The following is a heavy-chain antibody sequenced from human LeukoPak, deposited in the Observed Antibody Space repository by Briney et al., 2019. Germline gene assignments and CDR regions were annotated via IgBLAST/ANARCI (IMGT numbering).Heavy chain of an antibody. Sequence: GASVKVSCKASGYTFTSYGISWVRQAPGQGLEWMGWISAYNGNTNYAQKLQGRVTMTTDTSTSTAYMELRSLRSDDTAVYYCARDRYYDILTGYYFILYYGMDVWGQGTTVTVSS. CDR1: GYTFTSYG. V-gene: IGHV1-18*01. CDR3: ARDRYYDILTGYYFILYYGMDV. CDR2: ISAYNGNT. D-gene: IGHD3-9*01. J-gene: IGHJ6*02.